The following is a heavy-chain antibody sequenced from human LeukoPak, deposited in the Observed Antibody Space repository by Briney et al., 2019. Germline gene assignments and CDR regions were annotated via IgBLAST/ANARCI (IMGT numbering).Heavy chain of an antibody. CDR3: ARGFSSSWFTFDY. CDR2: IRYDGSNK. Sequence: GGSLRLSCAASGFTFSSYGMHWVRQAPGKGLEWVAFIRYDGSNKYYADSVKGRFTNSRDNAKNSLYLQMNSLRAEDTAVYYCARGFSSSWFTFDYWGQGTLVTVSS. V-gene: IGHV3-30*02. D-gene: IGHD6-13*01. CDR1: GFTFSSYG. J-gene: IGHJ4*02.